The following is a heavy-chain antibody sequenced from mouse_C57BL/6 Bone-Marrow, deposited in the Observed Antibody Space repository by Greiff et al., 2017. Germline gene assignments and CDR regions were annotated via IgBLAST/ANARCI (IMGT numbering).Heavy chain of an antibody. Sequence: LVESGASVKISCKASGYAFSSYWMNWVKQRPGKGLEWIGQIYPGDGDTNYNGKFKGKATLTADKSSSTAYMQLSSLTSEYSAVYFCARHGSSYFYAMDYWGQGTSVTVSS. J-gene: IGHJ4*01. V-gene: IGHV1-80*01. CDR1: GYAFSSYW. CDR3: ARHGSSYFYAMDY. CDR2: IYPGDGDT. D-gene: IGHD1-1*01.